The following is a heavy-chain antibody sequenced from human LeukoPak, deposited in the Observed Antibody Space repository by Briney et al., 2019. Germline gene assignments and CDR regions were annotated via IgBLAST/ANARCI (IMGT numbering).Heavy chain of an antibody. Sequence: GGSLRLSCAASGFTFSSYAMSWVRQAPGKGLEWVSAISGSGGSTYYADSVKGRFTISRDNSKNTLYLQTNSLIPEDTAVYYCAKDLSGSYCPGDYWGQGTLVTVSS. D-gene: IGHD3-10*01. CDR2: ISGSGGST. J-gene: IGHJ4*02. CDR1: GFTFSSYA. V-gene: IGHV3-23*01. CDR3: AKDLSGSYCPGDY.